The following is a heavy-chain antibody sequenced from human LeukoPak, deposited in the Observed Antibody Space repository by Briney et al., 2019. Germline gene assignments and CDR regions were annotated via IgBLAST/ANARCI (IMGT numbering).Heavy chain of an antibody. CDR3: ARRPAVKVRTTSHYYGMDV. CDR2: MNPNSGNT. Sequence: ASVKVSCKASGYTFTSYDINWVRQATGQGLEWMGWMNPNSGNTGYAQKFQGRVTMTRNTSISTAYMELSSLRSEDTAVYYCARRPAVKVRTTSHYYGMDVWGQGTTVTVSS. D-gene: IGHD2/OR15-2a*01. V-gene: IGHV1-8*01. J-gene: IGHJ6*02. CDR1: GYTFTSYD.